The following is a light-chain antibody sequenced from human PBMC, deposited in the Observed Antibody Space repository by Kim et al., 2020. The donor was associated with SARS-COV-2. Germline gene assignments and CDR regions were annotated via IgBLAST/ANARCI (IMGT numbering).Light chain of an antibody. Sequence: GDRVTITCRASLNISGYLNWYQQKPGKAPNLLIYAASRLQSGVPSRFSATGVGTDFTLTISSLQPEDFATYFCQQSYSMPWTFGQGTKV. J-gene: IGKJ1*01. CDR2: AAS. CDR1: LNISGY. CDR3: QQSYSMPWT. V-gene: IGKV1-39*01.